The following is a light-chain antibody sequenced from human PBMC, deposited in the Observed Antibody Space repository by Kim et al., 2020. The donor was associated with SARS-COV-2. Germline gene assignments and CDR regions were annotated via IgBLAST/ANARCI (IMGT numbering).Light chain of an antibody. J-gene: IGKJ2*01. CDR3: QQYNNWPPST. Sequence: VSPGVMPTLPYRTSQRVNRTLAWYQKKPGKSPRLLIFSASTRATDTPARFSGSGSGTEFTLTISSLQSEDFAVYYCQQYNNWPPSTFGQGTKLEI. CDR2: SAS. V-gene: IGKV3-15*01. CDR1: QRVNRT.